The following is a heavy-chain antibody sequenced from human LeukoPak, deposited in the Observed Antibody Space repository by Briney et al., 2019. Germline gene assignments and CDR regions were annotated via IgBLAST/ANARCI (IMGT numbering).Heavy chain of an antibody. CDR1: GYTFTTSG. J-gene: IGHJ5*02. CDR2: INVYNGNT. V-gene: IGHV1-18*01. Sequence: GASVKVSCKASGYTFTTSGINWVRQAPGQGLEWMGCINVYNGNTNYAQKFLGRITMTRDTSTSTAYMELRSLKSDDTAVYYCARVDYDFWSGEPWGQGTLVTVSS. D-gene: IGHD3-3*01. CDR3: ARVDYDFWSGEP.